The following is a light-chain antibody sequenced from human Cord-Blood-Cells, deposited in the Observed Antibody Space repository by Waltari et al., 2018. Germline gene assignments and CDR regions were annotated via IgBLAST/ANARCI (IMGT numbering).Light chain of an antibody. CDR2: EGS. V-gene: IGLV2-23*01. CDR1: SSDVGSYNL. J-gene: IGLJ3*02. CDR3: CSYAGSSTWV. Sequence: QSALTQPASVSGSPGQSLTISCTGTSSDVGSYNLVSWYQQHPGKAPKLMIYEGSKRPSGVSKRFSGSNSGNTASLTISGLQAEDEADYYCCSYAGSSTWVFGGGTKLTVL.